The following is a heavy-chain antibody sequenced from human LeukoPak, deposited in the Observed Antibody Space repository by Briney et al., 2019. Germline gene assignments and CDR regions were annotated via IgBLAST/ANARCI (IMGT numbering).Heavy chain of an antibody. J-gene: IGHJ4*02. V-gene: IGHV4-31*03. CDR3: ARTTNDILTGYYEDY. Sequence: PSETLSLTCTVSGGSISSGGYYWSWIRQHPGKGLEWIGYIYYSGSTYYNPSLKSRVTISVDTSKNQFSLKLSSVTAADTAVYYCARTTNDILTGYYEDYWGQGTLVTVSS. D-gene: IGHD3-9*01. CDR1: GGSISSGGYY. CDR2: IYYSGST.